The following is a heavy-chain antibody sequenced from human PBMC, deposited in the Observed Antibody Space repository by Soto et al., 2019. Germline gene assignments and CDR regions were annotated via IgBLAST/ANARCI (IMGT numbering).Heavy chain of an antibody. V-gene: IGHV4-4*02. CDR3: AREVEWELLPVAFDI. Sequence: PSDTVSLTCAFSCGSIISSNWWSWVRQPPGKGLEWIGEIYHSGSTNYNPSLKSRVTISVDKSKNQFSLKLSSVTAADTAVYYCAREVEWELLPVAFDIWGQGTMVTVSS. CDR1: CGSIISSNW. CDR2: IYHSGST. J-gene: IGHJ3*02. D-gene: IGHD1-26*01.